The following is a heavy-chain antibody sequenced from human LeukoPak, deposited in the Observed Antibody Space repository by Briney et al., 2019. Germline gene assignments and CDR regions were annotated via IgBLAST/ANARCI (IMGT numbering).Heavy chain of an antibody. V-gene: IGHV1-18*01. CDR3: ARAAYSSGWYARGSFDY. CDR1: GYTFTSYG. Sequence: ASVKVSCKASGYTFTSYGISWVRQAPGQGLEWMGWISAYNGNTNYAQKLQGRVTMTTDTSTSTAYMELRSLRSDDTAVYYCARAAYSSGWYARGSFDYWGQGTLVTVSS. D-gene: IGHD6-19*01. J-gene: IGHJ4*02. CDR2: ISAYNGNT.